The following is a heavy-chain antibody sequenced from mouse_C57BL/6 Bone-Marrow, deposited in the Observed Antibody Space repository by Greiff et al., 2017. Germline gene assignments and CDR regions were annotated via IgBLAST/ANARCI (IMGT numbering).Heavy chain of an antibody. V-gene: IGHV5-17*01. D-gene: IGHD1-1*01. Sequence: EVKLMESGGGLVKPGGSLKLSCAASGFTFSDYGMHWVRQAPEKGLEWVAYISSGSSTIYYADTVKGRFTISRDNAKNTLFLQMTSRRSEDTAMYYCARCYYYGDYFDYWGQGTTLTVSS. CDR2: ISSGSSTI. CDR1: GFTFSDYG. J-gene: IGHJ2*01. CDR3: ARCYYYGDYFDY.